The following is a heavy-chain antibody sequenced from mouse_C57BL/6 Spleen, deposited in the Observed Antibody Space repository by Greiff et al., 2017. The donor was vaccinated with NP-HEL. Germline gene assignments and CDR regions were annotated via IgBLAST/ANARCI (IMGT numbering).Heavy chain of an antibody. CDR1: GFTFSDYY. D-gene: IGHD3-2*02. V-gene: IGHV5-16*01. Sequence: EVKLVESEGGLVQPGSSMKLSCTASGFTFSDYYMAWVRQVPEKGLEWVANINYDGSSTYYLDSLKSRFIISRDNAKNILYLQMSSLKSEDTATYYCARDSSGYERFFDYWGQGTTLTVSS. CDR2: INYDGSST. CDR3: ARDSSGYERFFDY. J-gene: IGHJ2*01.